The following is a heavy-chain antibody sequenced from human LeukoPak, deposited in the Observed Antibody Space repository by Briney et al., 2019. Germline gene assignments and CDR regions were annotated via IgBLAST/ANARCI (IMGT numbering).Heavy chain of an antibody. CDR1: GGSISSYY. CDR2: IYYSGST. CDR3: AREAAVAEPDY. D-gene: IGHD6-19*01. Sequence: SETLSLTCTVSGGSISSYYWSWIRQPPGKGLEWIGYIYYSGSTNYNPSLKSRVTISVDTSKNQFSLKLSSVTAADTAVYYCAREAAVAEPDYWGQGTLVNVSS. J-gene: IGHJ4*02. V-gene: IGHV4-59*01.